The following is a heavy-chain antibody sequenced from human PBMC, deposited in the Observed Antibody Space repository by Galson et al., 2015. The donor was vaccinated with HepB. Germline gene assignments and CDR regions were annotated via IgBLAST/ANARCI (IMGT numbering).Heavy chain of an antibody. CDR3: AREGRAYYYDSSGYPGAFDI. J-gene: IGHJ3*02. D-gene: IGHD3-22*01. CDR1: GFTFSSYS. V-gene: IGHV3-21*01. CDR2: ISSSSSYI. Sequence: SLRLSCAASGFTFSSYSMNWVRQAPGKGLEWVSSISSSSSYIYYADSVKGRFTISRDNAKNSLYLQMNSLRAEDTAVYYCAREGRAYYYDSSGYPGAFDIWGQGTMVTVSS.